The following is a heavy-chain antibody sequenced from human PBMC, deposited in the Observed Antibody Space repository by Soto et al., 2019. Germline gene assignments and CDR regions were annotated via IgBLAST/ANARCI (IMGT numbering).Heavy chain of an antibody. CDR3: ARTLLYCSSTSCYNNWFDP. Sequence: SETLSLTCAVSGGSISSGGCSWSWIRQPPGKGLEWIGYIYHSGSTYYNPSLKSRVTISVDRSKNQFSLKLSSVTAADTAVYYCARTLLYCSSTSCYNNWFDPWGQGTLVTVSS. J-gene: IGHJ5*02. V-gene: IGHV4-30-2*01. D-gene: IGHD2-2*02. CDR2: IYHSGST. CDR1: GGSISSGGCS.